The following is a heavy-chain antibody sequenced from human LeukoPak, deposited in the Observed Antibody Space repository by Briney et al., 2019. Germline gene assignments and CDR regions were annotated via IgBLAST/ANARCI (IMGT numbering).Heavy chain of an antibody. V-gene: IGHV4-34*01. CDR3: ARQNYDSSGILNYYYYYGMDV. CDR1: GGSLSGYY. Sequence: PSETLSLTCAVYGGSLSGYYWSWIRQTPGKGLEWIGEINHSENTDYNPSLKSRVTISVDTSKNQFSLKLNSVTAADTAVYYCARQNYDSSGILNYYYYYGMDVWGQGTTVTVSS. D-gene: IGHD3-22*01. CDR2: INHSENT. J-gene: IGHJ6*02.